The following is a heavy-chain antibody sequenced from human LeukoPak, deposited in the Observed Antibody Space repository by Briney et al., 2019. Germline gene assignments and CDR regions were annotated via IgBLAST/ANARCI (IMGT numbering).Heavy chain of an antibody. V-gene: IGHV3-43*01. D-gene: IGHD1/OR15-1a*01. CDR3: AKQGRGNKTYYYYMDV. CDR1: GFTFDDYT. Sequence: PGGSLRLSCAASGFTFDDYTMHWVRHAPGKGLEWVSLISWDGGSTYYADSVKGRFTISRDNSKNSLYLQMNSLRTEDTALYYCAKQGRGNKTYYYYMDVWGKGTTVTVSS. CDR2: ISWDGGST. J-gene: IGHJ6*03.